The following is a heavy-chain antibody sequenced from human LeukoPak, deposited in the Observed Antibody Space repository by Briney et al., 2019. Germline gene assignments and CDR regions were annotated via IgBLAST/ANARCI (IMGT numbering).Heavy chain of an antibody. J-gene: IGHJ4*02. D-gene: IGHD3-3*01. CDR1: GGSLSSYY. V-gene: IGHV4-59*01. CDR2: IYYSGST. Sequence: SETLSLTCTVSGGSLSSYYWSWIRQPPGKGREWIGYIYYSGSTNYNPAFKSRVTISVDTSKNQFSLKLSSVTAADTAVYYCARENDFWSGSPYFDYWGQGTLVTVSS. CDR3: ARENDFWSGSPYFDY.